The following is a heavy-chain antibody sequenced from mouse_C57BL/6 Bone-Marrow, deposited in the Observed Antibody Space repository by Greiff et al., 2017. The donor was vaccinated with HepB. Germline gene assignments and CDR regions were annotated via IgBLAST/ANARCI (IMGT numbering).Heavy chain of an antibody. Sequence: QVHVKQSGAELVRPGASVTLSCKASGYTFTDYEMHWVKQTPVHGLEWIGAIDPETGGTAYNQKFKGKAILTADKSSSTAYMELRSLTSEDSAVYYCTRSDDGYYRYWFAYWGQGTLVTVS. J-gene: IGHJ3*01. CDR3: TRSDDGYYRYWFAY. V-gene: IGHV1-15*01. CDR1: GYTFTDYE. D-gene: IGHD2-3*01. CDR2: IDPETGGT.